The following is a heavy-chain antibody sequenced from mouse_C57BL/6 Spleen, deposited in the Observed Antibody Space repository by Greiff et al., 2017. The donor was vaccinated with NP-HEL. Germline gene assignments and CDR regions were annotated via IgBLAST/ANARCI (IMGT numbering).Heavy chain of an antibody. CDR3: ARSITTVVAPMDY. V-gene: IGHV1-69*01. D-gene: IGHD1-1*01. CDR2: IDPSDSDT. Sequence: QVQLQQPGAELVMPGASVKLSCKASGYTFTSYWMHWVKQRPGQGLEWIGEIDPSDSDTNYNQKFKGKSTLTVDKSSSTAYMQLSSLTAEDSAVYYCARSITTVVAPMDYWGQGTSVTVSS. CDR1: GYTFTSYW. J-gene: IGHJ4*01.